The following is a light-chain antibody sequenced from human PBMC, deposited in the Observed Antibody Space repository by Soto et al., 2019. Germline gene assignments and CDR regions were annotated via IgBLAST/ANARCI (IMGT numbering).Light chain of an antibody. Sequence: EIVITQSPATLSVSPGERATLSCRASQSFGSNLAWYQQKPGQAPRLLIYAVATRATGIPARFSGSGSGTEFTLTISSLQSEDSAVYYCQQYNNWPRTFGQGTKVDIK. V-gene: IGKV3-15*01. J-gene: IGKJ1*01. CDR3: QQYNNWPRT. CDR1: QSFGSN. CDR2: AVA.